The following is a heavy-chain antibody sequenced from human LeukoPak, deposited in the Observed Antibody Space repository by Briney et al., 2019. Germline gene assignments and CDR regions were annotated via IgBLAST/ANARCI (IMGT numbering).Heavy chain of an antibody. D-gene: IGHD3-22*01. CDR1: GFTFSSYG. CDR2: IRYDGSNK. CDR3: ARNDGGYYDSGGFHWYFDL. Sequence: PGGSLRLSCAASGFTFSSYGMHWVRQAPGKGLEWVAFIRYDGSNKYYADSVKGRFTISRDNSKNTLYLQMNSLRAEDTAVYYCARNDGGYYDSGGFHWYFDLWGRGSLVTVSS. J-gene: IGHJ2*01. V-gene: IGHV3-30*02.